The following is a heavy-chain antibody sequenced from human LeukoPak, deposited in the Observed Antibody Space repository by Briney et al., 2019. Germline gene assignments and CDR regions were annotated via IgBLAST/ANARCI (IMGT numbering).Heavy chain of an antibody. Sequence: ASVKVSCKASGYIFTVYYMYWVRQAPGQGLEWMGWINPNNGDTNYAQRFQGRVTMTRDTSITTAYMELSRLTSDDTAVYYCARDKGYSYGPPHTNPFDYWGQGTLVTVSS. CDR1: GYIFTVYY. J-gene: IGHJ4*02. CDR3: ARDKGYSYGPPHTNPFDY. D-gene: IGHD5-18*01. CDR2: INPNNGDT. V-gene: IGHV1-2*02.